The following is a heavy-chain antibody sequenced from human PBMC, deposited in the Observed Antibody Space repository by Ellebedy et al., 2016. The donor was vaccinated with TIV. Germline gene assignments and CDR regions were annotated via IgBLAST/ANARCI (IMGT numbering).Heavy chain of an antibody. V-gene: IGHV4-59*08. Sequence: MPSETLSLTCTVSNGSIATHFWSWVRQPPGKGLEWIGYIFYSGRTKSNPSLRSRLTISIDTSKNQMSLKLTSVTAADTAVYFCARHRRANTGYSFDRWGRGTLVTVSS. J-gene: IGHJ4*02. CDR3: ARHRRANTGYSFDR. CDR2: IFYSGRT. CDR1: NGSIATHF. D-gene: IGHD3-9*01.